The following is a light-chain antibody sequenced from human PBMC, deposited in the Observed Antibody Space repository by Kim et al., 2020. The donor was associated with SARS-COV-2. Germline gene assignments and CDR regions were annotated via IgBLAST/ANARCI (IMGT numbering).Light chain of an antibody. CDR3: QQYVDSPFA. CDR1: QNIRGDS. J-gene: IGKJ5*01. Sequence: EMVLTQSPGTVSLSPGETVTLSCRASQNIRGDSLAWYQQRPGQAPRVLIYGASSRATGMPDRFSASGSGTDFTLTISRLQPEDFAVYYCQQYVDSPFAFCQGTRLEIK. CDR2: GAS. V-gene: IGKV3-20*01.